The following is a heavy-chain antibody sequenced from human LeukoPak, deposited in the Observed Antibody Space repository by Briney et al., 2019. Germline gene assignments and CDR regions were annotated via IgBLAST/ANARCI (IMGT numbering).Heavy chain of an antibody. CDR2: ISHTGST. V-gene: IGHV4-34*01. CDR3: ARGPAAVHP. Sequence: PSETLSLTYAVYGYSLTNHYWIWIRQPPGKGLEWVGEISHTGSTNYNPSLKSRLNISVDTSKNQFFLKLGSVTAADTAVYYCARGPAAVHPWGQGTLVTVSS. CDR1: GYSLTNHY. D-gene: IGHD6-13*01. J-gene: IGHJ5*02.